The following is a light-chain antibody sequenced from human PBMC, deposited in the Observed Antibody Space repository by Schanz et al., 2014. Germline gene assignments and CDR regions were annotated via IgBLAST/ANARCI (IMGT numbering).Light chain of an antibody. Sequence: DIVMTQSPDSLAVSLGERATINCKSSQSVLYSSYNKNYLAWYQQKPGQPPKLLIYWASTRGSGVPDRFSGSGYGTDFTIPKSSLQAEDVAVYYCQQYYTTLGWTFGQGTKVEIK. CDR3: QQYYTTLGWT. J-gene: IGKJ1*01. CDR2: WAS. V-gene: IGKV4-1*01. CDR1: QSVLYSSYNKNY.